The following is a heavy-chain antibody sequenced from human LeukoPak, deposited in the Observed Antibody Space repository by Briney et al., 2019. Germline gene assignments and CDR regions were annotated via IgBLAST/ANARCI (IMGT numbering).Heavy chain of an antibody. CDR1: GGSFSGYY. J-gene: IGHJ4*02. CDR2: INHSGST. V-gene: IGHV4-34*01. CDR3: ARGRITIFGVVRPTYYFDY. D-gene: IGHD3-3*01. Sequence: PPETLSVTCAVYGGSFSGYYWSWIRQPPGKGLGWGGEINHSGSTNYNPSLKSRVTISVDTSKNQFSLKLSSVTAADTAVYYCARGRITIFGVVRPTYYFDYWGQGTLVTVSS.